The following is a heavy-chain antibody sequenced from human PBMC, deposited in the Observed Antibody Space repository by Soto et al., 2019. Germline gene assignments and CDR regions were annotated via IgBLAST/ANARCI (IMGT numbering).Heavy chain of an antibody. CDR1: GFTFSRYP. D-gene: IGHD3-16*01. CDR2: INSDGSST. Sequence: EVQLVESGGGLVQPGGSLRLSCAASGFTFSRYPMHWVRQAPGKGLVWVSRINSDGSSTSYADSVKGRFTVSRDNAKNTLYLEMNSLRAEDTAVYYCARGSSYALDYWGQGTLVTVSS. CDR3: ARGSSYALDY. J-gene: IGHJ4*02. V-gene: IGHV3-74*01.